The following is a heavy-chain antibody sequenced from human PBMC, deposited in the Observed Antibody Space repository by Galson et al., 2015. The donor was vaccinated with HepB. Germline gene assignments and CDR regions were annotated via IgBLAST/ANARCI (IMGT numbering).Heavy chain of an antibody. V-gene: IGHV3-48*03. CDR3: ARAARFESSGYFYFEQ. CDR1: GFTFSSFE. J-gene: IGHJ4*02. Sequence: SPRLSCAASGFTFSSFEMNWVRQAPGKGLEWVSYISGSDNMIFYADSVKGRFTISRDNAKNSLYLQMNSLRAEDTAVYYCARAARFESSGYFYFEQWGQGTLVTVSS. CDR2: ISGSDNMI. D-gene: IGHD3-22*01.